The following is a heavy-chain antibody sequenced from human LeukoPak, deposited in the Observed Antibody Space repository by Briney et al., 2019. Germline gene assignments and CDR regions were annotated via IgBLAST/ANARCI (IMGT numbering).Heavy chain of an antibody. Sequence: SQTLSLTCTDSGGSISSGGYYWTWIRQHPGKGLEWIGYIYYSGSTYYNPSLKSRVNISVDTSKNQFSLKLSSVTAADTAAYYCARDSGDWFDPWGQGTLVTVSS. CDR3: ARDSGDWFDP. V-gene: IGHV4-31*03. CDR1: GGSISSGGYY. CDR2: IYYSGST. J-gene: IGHJ5*02.